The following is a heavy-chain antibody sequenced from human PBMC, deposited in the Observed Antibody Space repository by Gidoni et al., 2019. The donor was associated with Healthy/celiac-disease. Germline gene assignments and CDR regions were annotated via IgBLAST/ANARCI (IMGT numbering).Heavy chain of an antibody. CDR3: AKDTANDYGDGENIDY. CDR2: ISGSGGST. V-gene: IGHV3-23*01. J-gene: IGHJ4*02. D-gene: IGHD4-17*01. Sequence: EVQLLESGGGLVQPGGSLRLSCAASGFTSSSYAMSWVRQAPGKGLEWVSAISGSGGSTYYADYVKGRFTISRDNSKNTLYLQMNSLRAEDTAVYYCAKDTANDYGDGENIDYWGQGTLVTVSS. CDR1: GFTSSSYA.